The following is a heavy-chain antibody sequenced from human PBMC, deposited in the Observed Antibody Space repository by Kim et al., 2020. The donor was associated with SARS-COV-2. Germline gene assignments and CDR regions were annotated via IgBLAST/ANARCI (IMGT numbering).Heavy chain of an antibody. J-gene: IGHJ4*02. D-gene: IGHD2-15*01. CDR3: ARHPGYCSGGSCFDY. Sequence: PSHESRVTIPVDTSKNQFSLKLSSVTAADTAVYYCARHPGYCSGGSCFDYWGQGTLVTVSS. V-gene: IGHV4-39*01.